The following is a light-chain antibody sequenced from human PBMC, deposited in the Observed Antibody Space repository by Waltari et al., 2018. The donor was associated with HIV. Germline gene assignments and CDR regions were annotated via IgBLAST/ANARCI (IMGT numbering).Light chain of an antibody. CDR3: AARDDSLNSWV. CDR1: TSNVGSNP. V-gene: IGLV1-44*01. CDR2: SNN. Sequence: QSVLTQPPSASGTPGRRVTIFCSGNTSNVGSNPVNWYRQVPGTAPKLPMFSNNQRPSGVTDRFSGSKSGTSASLAIKGLQSEDEADYFCAARDDSLNSWVFGGGTKLTVL. J-gene: IGLJ3*02.